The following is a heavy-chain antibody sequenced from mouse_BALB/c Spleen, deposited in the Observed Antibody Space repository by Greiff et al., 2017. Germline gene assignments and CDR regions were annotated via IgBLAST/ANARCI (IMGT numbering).Heavy chain of an antibody. CDR1: GYTFTSYW. J-gene: IGHJ2*01. Sequence: VQLQQSGAELARPGASVKLSCKASGYTFTSYWMQWVKQRPGQGLEWIGAIYPGDGDTRYTQKFKGKATLTADKSSSTAYMQLSSLASEDSAVYYCARSHYDGYYDFDYWGQGTTLTVSS. CDR2: IYPGDGDT. CDR3: ARSHYDGYYDFDY. D-gene: IGHD2-3*01. V-gene: IGHV1-87*01.